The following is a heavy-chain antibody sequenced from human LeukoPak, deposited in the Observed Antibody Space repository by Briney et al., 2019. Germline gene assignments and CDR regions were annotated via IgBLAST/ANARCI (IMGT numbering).Heavy chain of an antibody. Sequence: PGGSLRLSCAASGFTFSSYSMDWVRQAPGKGLEWVSSISSSSSYIYYADSVKGRFTISRDNAKNSLYLQMNSLRAEDTAVYYCAAQLVKGRFDPWGQGTLVTVSS. V-gene: IGHV3-21*01. D-gene: IGHD6-13*01. J-gene: IGHJ5*02. CDR2: ISSSSSYI. CDR1: GFTFSSYS. CDR3: AAQLVKGRFDP.